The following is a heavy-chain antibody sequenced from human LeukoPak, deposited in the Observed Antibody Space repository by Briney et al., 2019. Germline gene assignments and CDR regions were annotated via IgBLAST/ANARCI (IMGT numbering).Heavy chain of an antibody. D-gene: IGHD2-15*01. J-gene: IGHJ4*02. CDR2: IKQDGSDK. CDR3: ARIYCSGGSCTFDY. V-gene: IGHV3-7*04. Sequence: GGSLRLSCAGSGFTFSSYWMTWVRQAPGKGLEWVASIKQDGSDKYYADSVKGRFTIPRDNAKNSLYLQMNSLRAEDTHMYYCARIYCSGGSCTFDYWGQGTLVTVSS. CDR1: GFTFSSYW.